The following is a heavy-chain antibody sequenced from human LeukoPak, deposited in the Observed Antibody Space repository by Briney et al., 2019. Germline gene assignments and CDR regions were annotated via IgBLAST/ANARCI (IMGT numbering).Heavy chain of an antibody. CDR1: GYTFTGYY. CDR2: IDPDSGGT. Sequence: GASVKVSCKPSGYTFTGYYMHWVRQAPGQGLEWMGWIDPDSGGTNYAQKFQGRVTMTRDTSISTAYMEVGRLRSDDTAVYYCARGDYYDSSGYLDWGQGTLVTVSS. D-gene: IGHD3-22*01. V-gene: IGHV1-2*02. J-gene: IGHJ4*02. CDR3: ARGDYYDSSGYLD.